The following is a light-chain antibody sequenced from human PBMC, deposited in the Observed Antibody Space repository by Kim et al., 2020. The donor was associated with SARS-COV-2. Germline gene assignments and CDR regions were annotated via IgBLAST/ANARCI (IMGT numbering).Light chain of an antibody. CDR3: QQYDNVPPT. Sequence: DIQVTQSPSSVSASVGDRVTITCQATQDVKFYLNWYQQKPGRAPKLLIYDASHLQTGVPSRFSGSGSGTDFTFTISSLQPGDVATYYCQQYDNVPPTFGQGTKLEI. CDR1: QDVKFY. V-gene: IGKV1-33*01. J-gene: IGKJ2*01. CDR2: DAS.